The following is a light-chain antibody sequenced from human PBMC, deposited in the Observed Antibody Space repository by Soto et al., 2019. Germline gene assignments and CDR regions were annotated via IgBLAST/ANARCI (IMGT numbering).Light chain of an antibody. Sequence: VQMSQSPSTLSASVGDRVTITCRASQSISSWLAWYQQKPGKAPKLLIYDASNLESGVPSRFSGSGSGTEFTLTISSLQPDDFATYYCQQYNSYPIPFGPGTRLEIK. CDR3: QQYNSYPIP. CDR2: DAS. V-gene: IGKV1-5*01. J-gene: IGKJ5*01. CDR1: QSISSW.